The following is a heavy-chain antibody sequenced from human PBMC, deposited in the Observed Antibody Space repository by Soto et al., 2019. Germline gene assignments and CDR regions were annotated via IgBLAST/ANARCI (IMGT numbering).Heavy chain of an antibody. J-gene: IGHJ4*02. V-gene: IGHV4-59*01. CDR1: GGSISSYN. D-gene: IGHD1-1*01. CDR3: ARVQAGTIDY. Sequence: PSETLSLTCTVSGGSISSYNWSWLRQPPGKGLEWIGYIYYSGSTNYNPSLKSRVTISVDTSKNQSSLKLSSVTAADTAVYYCARVQAGTIDYWGQGALVTVSS. CDR2: IYYSGST.